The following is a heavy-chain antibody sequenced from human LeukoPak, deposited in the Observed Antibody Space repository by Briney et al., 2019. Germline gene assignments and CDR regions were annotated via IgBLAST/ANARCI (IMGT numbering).Heavy chain of an antibody. J-gene: IGHJ5*02. CDR2: ISYDGSNK. CDR1: RFTFSSYT. Sequence: HPGGSLRLSCAASRFTFSSYTMHWVRQAPGKGLEWVAVISYDGSNKYYADSVKGRFTISRDNSKNTLYLQMSSLRAEDTAVYYCARGAYYYDSSGYFNWFDPWGQGTLVTVSS. CDR3: ARGAYYYDSSGYFNWFDP. D-gene: IGHD3-22*01. V-gene: IGHV3-30-3*01.